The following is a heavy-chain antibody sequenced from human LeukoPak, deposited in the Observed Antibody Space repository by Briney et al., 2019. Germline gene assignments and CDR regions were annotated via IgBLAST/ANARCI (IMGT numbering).Heavy chain of an antibody. V-gene: IGHV3-49*03. D-gene: IGHD3-10*01. CDR3: TRVRGAPQKFWFDP. J-gene: IGHJ5*02. CDR2: IRSKAYGGTT. CDR1: GFTFGDYA. Sequence: PGRSLRLSCTASGFTFGDYAMSWFRQAPGKGLEWVGFIRSKAYGGTTEYAASVKGRFTISRDDSKSIAYLQMNSLKTEDTAVYYCTRVRGAPQKFWFDPWGQGTLVTVSS.